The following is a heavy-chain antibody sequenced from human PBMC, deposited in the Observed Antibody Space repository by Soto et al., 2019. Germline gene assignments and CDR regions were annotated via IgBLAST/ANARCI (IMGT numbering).Heavy chain of an antibody. CDR2: IYYSGST. D-gene: IGHD5-12*01. V-gene: IGHV4-59*01. J-gene: IGHJ5*02. CDR1: GGSISIYY. Sequence: SETLSLTCTVSGGSISIYYWSWIRHPPGKGLEWIGYIYYSGSTNYNPPLKSRVTISVDTSKNQFSLKLSSVTAADTAVYYCARGGKMATNNWFDPWGQGTLVTVSS. CDR3: ARGGKMATNNWFDP.